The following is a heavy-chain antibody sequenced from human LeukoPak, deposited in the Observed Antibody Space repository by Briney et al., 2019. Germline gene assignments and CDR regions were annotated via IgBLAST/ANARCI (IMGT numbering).Heavy chain of an antibody. D-gene: IGHD1-20*01. V-gene: IGHV3-7*01. Sequence: PGGSLRLSCAASGLIFSNHWMSWVRQAPGQDLEWVGNIQPDGSEEYPVDSVKGRFTISRDNAKNSLYLQMNSLRAEDTAVYYCARDGYNWNDSAFDIWGQGTMVTVSS. CDR3: ARDGYNWNDSAFDI. CDR2: IQPDGSEE. J-gene: IGHJ3*02. CDR1: GLIFSNHW.